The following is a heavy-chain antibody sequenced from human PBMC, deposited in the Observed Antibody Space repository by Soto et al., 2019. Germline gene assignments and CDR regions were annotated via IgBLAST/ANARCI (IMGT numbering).Heavy chain of an antibody. CDR3: AREGGVLNWFDP. V-gene: IGHV3-48*02. CDR1: GFTFSSYS. CDR2: ISSINTI. D-gene: IGHD3-16*01. J-gene: IGHJ5*02. Sequence: EVQLVESGGGLVQPGGSLRLSCAASGFTFSSYSMNWVRQAPGKGLEWVSYISSINTIYYADSVKGRFTISRDNAKNSLYLQMNSLRDEDTAVYYCAREGGVLNWFDPWGQGTQVTVSS.